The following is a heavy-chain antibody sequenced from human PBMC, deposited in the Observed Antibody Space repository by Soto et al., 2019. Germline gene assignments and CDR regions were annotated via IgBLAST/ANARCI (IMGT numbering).Heavy chain of an antibody. D-gene: IGHD2-2*01. CDR3: ARVHADIVVVPAAMRGFDY. J-gene: IGHJ4*02. CDR1: GFTVSSNY. V-gene: IGHV3-53*04. CDR2: IYSGGST. Sequence: GGSLRLSCAASGFTVSSNYMSWVRQAPGKGLEWVSVIYSGGSTYYADSVKGRFTISRHNSKNTLYLQMNSLRAEDTAVYYCARVHADIVVVPAAMRGFDYWGQGTLVTVSS.